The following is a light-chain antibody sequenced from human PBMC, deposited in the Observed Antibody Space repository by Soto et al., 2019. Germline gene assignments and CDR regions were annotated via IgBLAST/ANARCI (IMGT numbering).Light chain of an antibody. Sequence: DIQLTQSPSSLSASVGDRVTITCRASQGIGNALAWYQQRPGKVPKLLISGASTLQSGVSSRFSGSGFGTDFTLTISSLQPEDVAIYYCQKYDSAPTFGPVTKVDIK. CDR1: QGIGNA. CDR3: QKYDSAPT. J-gene: IGKJ1*01. V-gene: IGKV1-27*01. CDR2: GAS.